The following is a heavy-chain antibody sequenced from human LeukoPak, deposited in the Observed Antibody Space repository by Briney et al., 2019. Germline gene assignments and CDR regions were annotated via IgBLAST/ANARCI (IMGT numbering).Heavy chain of an antibody. D-gene: IGHD3-10*01. Sequence: SETLSLTCLVSGASISSGGSSWSWIRQPPGKRLQWIGYISGSGDTYYNPALRSRLSTSLDTSKNQFSLNVSSVTAADTAVYYCATQAEWFGGLFDYWGQGTLVTVSS. V-gene: IGHV4-30-4*07. CDR1: GASISSGGSS. CDR2: ISGSGDT. J-gene: IGHJ4*02. CDR3: ATQAEWFGGLFDY.